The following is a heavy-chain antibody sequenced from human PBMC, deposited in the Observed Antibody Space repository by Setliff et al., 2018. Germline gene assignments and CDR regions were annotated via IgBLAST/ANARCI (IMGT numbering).Heavy chain of an antibody. V-gene: IGHV3-7*01. CDR2: IRQDGTNK. Sequence: GGSLRLSCVGSGFTISNYWMAWVRQAPGKGLEWVADIRQDGTNKYYMDSVEGRFTISRDNSKNSLYLQMNSLRAEDTAVYYCARDVFCSGGSCDNWFDPWGQGTLVTVSS. CDR1: GFTISNYW. D-gene: IGHD2-15*01. J-gene: IGHJ5*02. CDR3: ARDVFCSGGSCDNWFDP.